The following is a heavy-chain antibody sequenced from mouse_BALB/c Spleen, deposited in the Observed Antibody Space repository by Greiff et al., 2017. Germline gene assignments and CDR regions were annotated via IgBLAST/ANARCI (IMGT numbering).Heavy chain of an antibody. V-gene: IGHV14-3*02. J-gene: IGHJ4*01. CDR1: GFNIKDTY. D-gene: IGHD2-1*01. Sequence: EVKLVESGAELVKPGASVKLSCTASGFNIKDTYMHWVKQRPEQGLEWIGRIDPANGNTKYDPKFQGKATITADTSSNTAYLQLSSLTSEDTAVYYCAREVDGNYYYAMDYWGQGTSVTVSS. CDR2: IDPANGNT. CDR3: AREVDGNYYYAMDY.